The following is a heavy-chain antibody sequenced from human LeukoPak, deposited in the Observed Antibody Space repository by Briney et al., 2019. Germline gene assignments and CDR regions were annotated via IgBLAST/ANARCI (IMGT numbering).Heavy chain of an antibody. V-gene: IGHV3-21*01. CDR1: GFTFASYD. J-gene: IGHJ5*02. D-gene: IGHD2-21*01. CDR3: AKNVESKTLIRRSWFDP. Sequence: GGSLRLSCATSGFTFASYDMNWVRQAPGKGLEWVSTISTGSNYIYYAGSVKGRFTISRDNAKGSLYLQMGSLRAEDTAIYYCAKNVESKTLIRRSWFDPWGQGTLVTVSS. CDR2: ISTGSNYI.